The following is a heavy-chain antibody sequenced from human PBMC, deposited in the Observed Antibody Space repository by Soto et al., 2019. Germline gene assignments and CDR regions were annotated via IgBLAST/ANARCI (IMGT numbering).Heavy chain of an antibody. Sequence: QVHLVQSGAEVKKPGASVKVSCKASNETLTTYGISWVRQAPGQGLEWMGWVSGYSGHSSSAQEFQDRVIMTTDTSTNTAYTEQRSLTSDDSAVYFCASDSSSSGYYYGMDVWGQGTTFTGSS. D-gene: IGHD6-6*01. CDR1: NETLTTYG. CDR3: ASDSSSSGYYYGMDV. V-gene: IGHV1-18*01. CDR2: VSGYSGHS. J-gene: IGHJ6*02.